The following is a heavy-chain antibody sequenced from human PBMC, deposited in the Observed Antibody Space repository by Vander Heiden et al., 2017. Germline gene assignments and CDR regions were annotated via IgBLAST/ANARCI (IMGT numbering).Heavy chain of an antibody. D-gene: IGHD3-3*01. CDR3: ARGFWTQTQYFDY. CDR2: IIPIFGTA. Sequence: QVQLVQSGAEVKQPGSSVKVSCKASGRTFSSYAISWVRQAPGQGLDWMGGIIPIFGTANYAQKFQGRVTITADESTSTAYMGLSSLRPEDTAVYYCARGFWTQTQYFDYWGQGTLVTVSS. V-gene: IGHV1-69*01. CDR1: GRTFSSYA. J-gene: IGHJ4*02.